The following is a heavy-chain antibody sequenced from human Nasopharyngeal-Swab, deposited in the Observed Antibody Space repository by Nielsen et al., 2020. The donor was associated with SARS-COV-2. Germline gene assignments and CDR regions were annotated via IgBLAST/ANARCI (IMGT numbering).Heavy chain of an antibody. CDR1: GYTFTSYA. CDR3: ARDGTTSQTSYYYYGMDV. CDR2: IIPIFGTA. Sequence: SVKVSCKASGYTFTSYAISWVRQAPGQGLEWMGGIIPIFGTANYAQKFQGRVTITADESTSTAYMELSSLRSEGTAVYYCARDGTTSQTSYYYYGMDVWGQGTTVTVSS. D-gene: IGHD4-17*01. J-gene: IGHJ6*02. V-gene: IGHV1-69*13.